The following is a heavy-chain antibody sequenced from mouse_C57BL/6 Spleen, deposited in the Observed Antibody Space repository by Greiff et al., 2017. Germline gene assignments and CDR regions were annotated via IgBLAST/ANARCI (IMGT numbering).Heavy chain of an antibody. Sequence: EVQLQQSGPELVKPGASVKISCKASGYTFTDYYMNWVKQSHGKSLEWIGDINPNNGGTSHNQKFKGKATLTVDKSSSTAYMELRSLTSEDSAVYYCARSGLYAMDYWGQGTSVTVSS. V-gene: IGHV1-26*01. J-gene: IGHJ4*01. CDR3: ARSGLYAMDY. CDR1: GYTFTDYY. CDR2: INPNNGGT.